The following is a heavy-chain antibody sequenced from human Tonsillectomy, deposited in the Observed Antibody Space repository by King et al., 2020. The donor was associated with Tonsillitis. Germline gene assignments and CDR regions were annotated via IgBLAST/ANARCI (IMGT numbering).Heavy chain of an antibody. CDR3: AKGKQWLVAGWFDP. V-gene: IGHV3-30*18. CDR2: ISYDGSHK. CDR1: GFIFSSYG. Sequence: VQLVESGGGVVQPGRSLRLSCVGSGFIFSSYGMHWVRQAPGKGLEWVAVISYDGSHKYYADSVKGRFTISRDNSKKTLYLQMNSLRDEDTAVYYCAKGKQWLVAGWFDPWGQGTLVTVSS. J-gene: IGHJ5*02. D-gene: IGHD6-19*01.